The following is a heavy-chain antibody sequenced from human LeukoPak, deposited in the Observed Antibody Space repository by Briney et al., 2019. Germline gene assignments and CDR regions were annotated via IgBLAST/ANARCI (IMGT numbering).Heavy chain of an antibody. V-gene: IGHV3-30-3*01. CDR1: GFTFSTHA. CDR2: MSYDGNNK. Sequence: PGGSLRLSCEASGFTFSTHAVHWVRQAPGKGLEWVAVMSYDGNNKYYADSVKGRFTISRDSSKNTLYLQMNSLITEDTAVYYCARDGDTAIRGVNFDSWGQGTLVTVSS. D-gene: IGHD3-10*01. CDR3: ARDGDTAIRGVNFDS. J-gene: IGHJ4*02.